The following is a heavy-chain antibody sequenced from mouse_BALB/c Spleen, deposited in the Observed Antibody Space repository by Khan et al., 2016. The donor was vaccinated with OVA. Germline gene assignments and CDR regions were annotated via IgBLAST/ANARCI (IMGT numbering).Heavy chain of an antibody. CDR2: ISYSGRT. CDR1: GYSITSDYA. J-gene: IGHJ2*01. V-gene: IGHV3-2*02. D-gene: IGHD1-1*01. CDR3: ASEVTITTVVATDFDY. Sequence: EVKLLESGPGLVNPSQSLSLTCTVSGYSITSDYAWNWIRQFPGNKLEWMGYISYSGRTSYNPSLKSRISITRDTSKNQVFLQLNSVTTEDTASYFCASEVTITTVVATDFDYWGQGTTLTVSS.